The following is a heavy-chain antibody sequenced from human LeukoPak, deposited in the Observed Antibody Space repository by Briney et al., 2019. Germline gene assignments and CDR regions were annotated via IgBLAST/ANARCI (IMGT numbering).Heavy chain of an antibody. CDR2: INPSGGST. CDR1: GYTFTSYY. Sequence: ASVKVSCKASGYTFTSYYMHWVRQAPGQGLEWMGIINPSGGSTTYAQKFQGRVTLARDMSTRTAYMELRSLRSDDTAVYYCARRLDIVVSIAFDIWGQGTMVTVSS. CDR3: ARRLDIVVSIAFDI. V-gene: IGHV1-46*01. J-gene: IGHJ3*02. D-gene: IGHD5-12*01.